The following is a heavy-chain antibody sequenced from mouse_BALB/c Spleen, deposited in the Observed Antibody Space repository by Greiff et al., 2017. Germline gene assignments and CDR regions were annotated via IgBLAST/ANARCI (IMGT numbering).Heavy chain of an antibody. V-gene: IGHV5-9-4*01. CDR1: GFTFSSYA. CDR3: ARDGGTTAGGYFDV. CDR2: ISSGGSYT. D-gene: IGHD1-2*01. J-gene: IGHJ1*01. Sequence: EVKLVESGGGLVKPGGSLKLSCAASGFTFSSYAMSWVRQSPEKRLEWVAEISSGGSYTYYPDTVTGRFTISRDNAKNTLYLEMSSLRSEDTAMYYCARDGGTTAGGYFDVWGAGTTVTVSS.